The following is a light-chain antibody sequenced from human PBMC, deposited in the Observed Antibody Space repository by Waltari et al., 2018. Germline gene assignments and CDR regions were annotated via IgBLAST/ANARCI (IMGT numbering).Light chain of an antibody. CDR3: MQGLQIPFT. Sequence: EIVMTQPPISPPVTPGEPANISCRSSESLLHTNGYYYLGWYLQRPGQSPQLLIYFGSKRASGVADRFSGSASGTDFTLQVSRVEAEDVGVYFCMQGLQIPFTFGQGTKLQI. CDR2: FGS. J-gene: IGKJ2*01. CDR1: ESLLHTNGYYY. V-gene: IGKV2-28*01.